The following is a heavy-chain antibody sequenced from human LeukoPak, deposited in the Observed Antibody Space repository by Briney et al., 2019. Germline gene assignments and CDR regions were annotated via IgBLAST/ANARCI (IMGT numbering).Heavy chain of an antibody. Sequence: PPETLSLTCTVSGGSISSYYWSWIRPPPGKGLEWIGYIYYSGSTNYNPSLKSRVTISVDTSKNQFSLKLSSVTAADTAVYYCARDRAPGRYYYYGMDVWGQGTTVTVSS. CDR2: IYYSGST. J-gene: IGHJ6*02. V-gene: IGHV4-59*01. D-gene: IGHD1-26*01. CDR3: ARDRAPGRYYYYGMDV. CDR1: GGSISSYY.